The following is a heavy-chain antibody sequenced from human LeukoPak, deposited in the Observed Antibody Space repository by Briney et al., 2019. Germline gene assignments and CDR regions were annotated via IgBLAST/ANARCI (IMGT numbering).Heavy chain of an antibody. V-gene: IGHV4-59*01. D-gene: IGHD3-10*01. CDR1: GGSISSYY. Sequence: PSETLSLTCTVSGGSISSYYWSWIRQPPGKGLEWIGYIYYSGSTNYNPSLKSRVTISVDTSKNQFSLKLSSVTAADTAVYYCARYGSGSYSPYNWFDPWGQGTLVTVSS. CDR2: IYYSGST. J-gene: IGHJ5*02. CDR3: ARYGSGSYSPYNWFDP.